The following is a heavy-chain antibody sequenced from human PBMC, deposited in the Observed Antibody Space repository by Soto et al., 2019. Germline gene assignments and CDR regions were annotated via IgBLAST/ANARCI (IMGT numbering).Heavy chain of an antibody. CDR1: GGSVRSGAYY. V-gene: IGHV4-31*03. CDR3: ARARLRAVYAFDI. D-gene: IGHD5-12*01. CDR2: IYYSGST. J-gene: IGHJ3*02. Sequence: QVQLQESDAGLVKASQTLSRTCTVSGGSVRSGAYYWTWIRQRPGKGLEWIGYIYYSGSTYYSPSLKSRLSISLDTSKNQFSLRLSSVTAADTAMYYCARARLRAVYAFDIWGQGTMVTVSS.